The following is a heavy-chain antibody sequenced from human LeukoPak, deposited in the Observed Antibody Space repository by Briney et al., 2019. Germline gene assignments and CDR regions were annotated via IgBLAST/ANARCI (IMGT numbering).Heavy chain of an antibody. D-gene: IGHD6-13*01. V-gene: IGHV3-23*01. CDR1: GFTLSSYA. CDR3: ARLGAAATFDY. CDR2: IRGSADST. J-gene: IGHJ4*02. Sequence: GGSLSLSCAASGFTLSSYAMSWVRQAPGKGLECVSHIRGSADSTYYSDSVKGRFTISRDNSRNTLYLQMNSLRAEDTAVYYCARLGAAATFDYWGQGTLVTVSS.